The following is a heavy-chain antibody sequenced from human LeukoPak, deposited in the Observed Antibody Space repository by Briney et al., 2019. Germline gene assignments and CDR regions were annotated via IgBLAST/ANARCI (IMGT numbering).Heavy chain of an antibody. CDR1: GGSFSGYY. CDR2: INHSGST. CDR3: ARGLRLRKHFDY. V-gene: IGHV4-34*01. D-gene: IGHD4-17*01. J-gene: IGHJ4*02. Sequence: SETLSLTCAVYGGSFSGYYWSWIRQPPGKGLEWIGEINHSGSTNYNPSLKSRVTIPVDTSKNQLSLKLTSVTAADTAVYYCARGLRLRKHFDYWGQGTLVTVSS.